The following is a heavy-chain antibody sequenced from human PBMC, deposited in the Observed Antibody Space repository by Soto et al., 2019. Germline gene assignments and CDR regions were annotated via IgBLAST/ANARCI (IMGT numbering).Heavy chain of an antibody. Sequence: GGSLRLSCAASGFTFSSYAMHWVRQAPGKGLEWVAVISYDGSNKYYADSVKGRFTISRDNSKNTLYLQMNSLRAEDTAVYYCARDRYGDHVEIYYGMDVWGQGTTVTVSS. CDR3: ARDRYGDHVEIYYGMDV. CDR2: ISYDGSNK. J-gene: IGHJ6*02. CDR1: GFTFSSYA. D-gene: IGHD4-17*01. V-gene: IGHV3-30-3*01.